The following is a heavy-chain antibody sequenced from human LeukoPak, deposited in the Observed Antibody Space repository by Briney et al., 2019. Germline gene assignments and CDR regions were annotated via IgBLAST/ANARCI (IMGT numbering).Heavy chain of an antibody. CDR3: AKEGIGRELRLGYAFDI. CDR1: GLTFDDYA. V-gene: IGHV3-9*01. Sequence: GGSLRLSCAASGLTFDDYAMHWVRQAPGKGLEWVSGISWNSGSIGYADSVKGRFTISRDNAKNSLYLQMNSLRAEDTALYYCAKEGIGRELRLGYAFDIWGQGTMVTVSS. CDR2: ISWNSGSI. D-gene: IGHD3-16*01. J-gene: IGHJ3*02.